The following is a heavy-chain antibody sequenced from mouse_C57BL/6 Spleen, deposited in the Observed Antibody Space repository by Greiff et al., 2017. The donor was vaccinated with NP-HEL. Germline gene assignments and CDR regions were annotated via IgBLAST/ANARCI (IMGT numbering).Heavy chain of an antibody. J-gene: IGHJ2*01. D-gene: IGHD3-3*01. CDR3: AREGRGGYFDY. CDR2: IYPGSGNT. V-gene: IGHV1-76*01. CDR1: GYTFTDYY. Sequence: QVQLQQSGAELVRPGASVKLSCKASGYTFTDYYINWVKQRPGQGLEWIARIYPGSGNTYYNEKFKGKATLTAEKSSSTAYMQLSSLTSEDSAVYFCAREGRGGYFDYWGQGTTLTVSS.